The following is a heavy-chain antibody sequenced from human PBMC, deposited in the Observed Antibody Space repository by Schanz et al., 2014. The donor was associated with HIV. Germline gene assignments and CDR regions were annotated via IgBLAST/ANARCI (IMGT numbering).Heavy chain of an antibody. Sequence: QVHLVQSGAEVKKSGASVKVSCKASGYSFSSYGLSWVRQAPGQGLEWMGWIDPNSGDTNYAPKFQGRVTVTSDTSIRTTYMEVRRLRYDDTAVYFCARELITVPNSYYSHFGMDVWGQGTTVTVSS. CDR2: IDPNSGDT. CDR1: GYSFSSYG. CDR3: ARELITVPNSYYSHFGMDV. D-gene: IGHD2-2*01. V-gene: IGHV1-18*01. J-gene: IGHJ6*02.